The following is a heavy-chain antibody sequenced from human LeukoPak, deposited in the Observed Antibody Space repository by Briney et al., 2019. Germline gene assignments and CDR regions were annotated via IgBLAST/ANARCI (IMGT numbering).Heavy chain of an antibody. CDR1: GYSISSGYY. J-gene: IGHJ4*02. CDR3: ARVGEVIFDY. D-gene: IGHD3-16*01. Sequence: PSETLSLTCAVSGYSISSGYYWGWIRQPPGKGLEWIGGIYHSGSTYYNPSLKSRVTISVDTSKNQFSLKLSSVTAADTAVYYCARVGEVIFDYWGQGTLVTVSS. V-gene: IGHV4-38-2*01. CDR2: IYHSGST.